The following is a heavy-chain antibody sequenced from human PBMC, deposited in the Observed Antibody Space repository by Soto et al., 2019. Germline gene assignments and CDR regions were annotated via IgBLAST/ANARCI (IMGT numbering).Heavy chain of an antibody. Sequence: PSDTLSLTCNVSGGSISGFYWSWIRQPPGKGLEWIGYIYYSGSTNYNPSLKSRVTISGDTSKNQFSLKLNSVTAADTAVYYCARHKRGYSSGWYGKSLGGMDVWGQGTTVTVSS. D-gene: IGHD6-13*01. V-gene: IGHV4-59*08. CDR3: ARHKRGYSSGWYGKSLGGMDV. CDR1: GGSISGFY. CDR2: IYYSGST. J-gene: IGHJ6*02.